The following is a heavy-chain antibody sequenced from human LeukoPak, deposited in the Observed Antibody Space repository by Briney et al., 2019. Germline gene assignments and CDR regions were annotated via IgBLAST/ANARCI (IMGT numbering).Heavy chain of an antibody. CDR2: IYYSGST. Sequence: PSETLSLTCAVYGGSFSGYYWSWIRQPPGKGLEWIGYIYYSGSTNYNPPLKSRVTISVDTSKNQFSLKLSSVTAADTAVYYCARDLVPAATSYWFDPWGQGTLVTVSS. CDR3: ARDLVPAATSYWFDP. J-gene: IGHJ5*02. D-gene: IGHD2-2*01. CDR1: GGSFSGYY. V-gene: IGHV4-59*01.